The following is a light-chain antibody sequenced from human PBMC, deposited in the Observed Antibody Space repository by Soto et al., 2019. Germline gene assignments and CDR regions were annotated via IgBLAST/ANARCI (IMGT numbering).Light chain of an antibody. CDR1: QSISSY. Sequence: DIQMTQSPSSLSASVGDRFTITCRASQSISSYLNWYQQKPGKAPKLLIYAASSLQSGVPSRFSGSGSGTDFTLTISSLQPEDFATYYCQQSYSTHPTFDGGTKVDTK. J-gene: IGKJ4*01. CDR3: QQSYSTHPT. V-gene: IGKV1-39*01. CDR2: AAS.